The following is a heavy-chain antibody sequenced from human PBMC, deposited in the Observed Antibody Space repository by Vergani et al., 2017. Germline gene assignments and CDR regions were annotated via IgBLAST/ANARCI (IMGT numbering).Heavy chain of an antibody. CDR1: GFTFSSYA. Sequence: EVQLLESGGGLVQPGGSLRLSCAASGFTFSSYAMSWVRQAPGKGLEWVSAISGSGGSTYYADSVKGRFTISRDNSKNTLYLQMNSLRAEDTAVYYCARGGDEYSSSSSVDYWGQGTLVTVSS. CDR2: ISGSGGST. J-gene: IGHJ4*02. D-gene: IGHD6-6*01. V-gene: IGHV3-23*01. CDR3: ARGGDEYSSSSSVDY.